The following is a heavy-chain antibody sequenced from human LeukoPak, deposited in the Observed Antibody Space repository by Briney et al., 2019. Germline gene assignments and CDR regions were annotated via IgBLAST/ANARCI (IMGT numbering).Heavy chain of an antibody. Sequence: ASVKVSCKASGYTFTGYYMHWVRQAPGQGLEWMGWINPNSGGTNYAQKFQGRATMTRDTSISTAYMELSRLRSDDTAVYYCARETGVVAVAGTILNWFDPWGQGTLVTVSS. V-gene: IGHV1-2*02. CDR3: ARETGVVAVAGTILNWFDP. CDR1: GYTFTGYY. J-gene: IGHJ5*02. CDR2: INPNSGGT. D-gene: IGHD6-19*01.